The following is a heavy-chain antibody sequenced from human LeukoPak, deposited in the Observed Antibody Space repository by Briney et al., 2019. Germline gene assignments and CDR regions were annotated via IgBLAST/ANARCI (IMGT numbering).Heavy chain of an antibody. CDR2: IYPDDSGT. CDR1: KDTFDNYW. J-gene: IGHJ4*02. Sequence: GESLKISCNGSKDTFDNYWIGWVRQMPGKGLEWMGIIYPDDSGTRYSPSFQGQVTISADKSINTAFLQWGSLKASDTAMYYCARHGYDFWSGYLLDYWGQGTLVTVSS. D-gene: IGHD3-3*01. CDR3: ARHGYDFWSGYLLDY. V-gene: IGHV5-51*01.